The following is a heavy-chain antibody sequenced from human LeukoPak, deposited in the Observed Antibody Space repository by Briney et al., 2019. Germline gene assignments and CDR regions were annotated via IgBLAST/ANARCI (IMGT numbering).Heavy chain of an antibody. CDR2: FYVGGAT. D-gene: IGHD3-16*02. CDR3: ARGSDFVWGSYRPYFDY. Sequence: PGGSLILSCAGSGFSVTNNYMSWVRQAPGKGLEWVSVFYVGGATYYADSVKGRFTISRDNAKNSLYLQMNSLRAEDTAVYYCARGSDFVWGSYRPYFDYWGQGTLVTVSS. V-gene: IGHV3-53*01. J-gene: IGHJ4*02. CDR1: GFSVTNNY.